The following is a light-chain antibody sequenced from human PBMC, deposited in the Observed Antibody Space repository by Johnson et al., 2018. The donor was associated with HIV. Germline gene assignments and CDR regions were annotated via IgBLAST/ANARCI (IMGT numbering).Light chain of an antibody. CDR1: SSNIGNNY. CDR2: DNN. J-gene: IGLJ1*01. CDR3: GTLDISRSVV. Sequence: QSVLTQPPSVSAAPGQKVTISCSGSSSNIGNNYVSWYQQLPGTAPKLLIYDNNKRPSGIPDRFSGSKSGPSATLGITGLQTRDEADYYCGTLDISRSVVFGTGTKVTFL. V-gene: IGLV1-51*01.